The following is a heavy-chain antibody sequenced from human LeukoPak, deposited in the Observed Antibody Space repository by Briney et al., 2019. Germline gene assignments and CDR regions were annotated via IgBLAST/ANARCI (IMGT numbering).Heavy chain of an antibody. V-gene: IGHV3-30*18. CDR1: GFTFSHYG. J-gene: IGHJ4*02. Sequence: GGSLRLSCAASGFTFSHYGMHWVRQTPGKELEWVAFISNDGSTKYYADSVKGRFTISRDNSKNTLSLQMNSLRAEDTAVYYCAKDGFCTSTNCYPNHFDYWGQGALVTVSS. CDR2: ISNDGSTK. CDR3: AKDGFCTSTNCYPNHFDY. D-gene: IGHD2-2*01.